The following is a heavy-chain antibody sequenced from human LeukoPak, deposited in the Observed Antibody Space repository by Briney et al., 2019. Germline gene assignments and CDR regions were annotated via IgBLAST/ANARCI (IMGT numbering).Heavy chain of an antibody. CDR1: GYSISSGYY. Sequence: PSETLSLTCAVSGYSISSGYYWGWIRQPPGKGLEWIGSIYHSGSTYYNPSLKSRVTISVDTSKNQFSLKLSSVTAADTAVYYCARLTPTYDYFDYWGQGTLVTVSS. D-gene: IGHD4-17*01. CDR3: ARLTPTYDYFDY. CDR2: IYHSGST. V-gene: IGHV4-38-2*01. J-gene: IGHJ4*02.